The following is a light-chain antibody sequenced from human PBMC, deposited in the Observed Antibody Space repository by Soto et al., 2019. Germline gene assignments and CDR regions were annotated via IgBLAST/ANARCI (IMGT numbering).Light chain of an antibody. CDR3: QQYKNGWA. V-gene: IGKV3-15*01. J-gene: IGKJ1*01. CDR2: GAS. CDR1: QSVGSN. Sequence: EIVMTQSPATLSVSPGERATLSCRASQSVGSNLAWYQQKPGQAPRLFIYGASTRATGIPARFIGGGSGTEFTLTISSLQYDDFAVYYCQQYKNGWAFGQGTKVDIK.